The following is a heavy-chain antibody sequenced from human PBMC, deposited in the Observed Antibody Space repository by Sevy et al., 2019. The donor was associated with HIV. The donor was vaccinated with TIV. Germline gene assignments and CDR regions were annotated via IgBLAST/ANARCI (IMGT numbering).Heavy chain of an antibody. D-gene: IGHD3-16*01. V-gene: IGHV3-7*01. CDR1: EFIFTGYW. CDR3: ARAGGWGNINHSNQILDI. CDR2: IDQDGSDK. Sequence: GGSLRLSCAASEFIFTGYWMNWVRQAPGKGLEWVANIDQDGSDKRYLDSGRGRFTISRDNANNFLYLQMSTLRADDTAVYYCARAGGWGNINHSNQILDIWGHGTKVTVSS. J-gene: IGHJ3*02.